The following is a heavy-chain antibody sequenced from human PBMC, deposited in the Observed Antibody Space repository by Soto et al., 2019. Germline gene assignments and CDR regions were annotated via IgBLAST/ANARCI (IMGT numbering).Heavy chain of an antibody. J-gene: IGHJ6*02. D-gene: IGHD5-18*01. Sequence: QAQLAQSGAEVKKPGASVKVSCKASGYTFYSHSISWVRQAPGQGLEWMGRISSDNGNTRYAQKFRGRVTMTTDTSTSTVYMELRNLRSDDTAVYYCARCIQQDYYYGMDVWGQGTTVTVSS. CDR2: ISSDNGNT. CDR1: GYTFYSHS. V-gene: IGHV1-18*01. CDR3: ARCIQQDYYYGMDV.